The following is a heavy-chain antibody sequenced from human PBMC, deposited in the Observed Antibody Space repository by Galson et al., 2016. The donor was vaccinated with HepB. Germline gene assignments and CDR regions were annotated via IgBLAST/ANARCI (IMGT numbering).Heavy chain of an antibody. CDR1: GGTFSNFA. Sequence: SVKVSCKASGGTFSNFAISWLRQAPGQGLEWMGGIIPLFGATNYAQKFQGRVTITADKSTTTVYMDLSSLRPEDTAVYYCAKDPLWRDGDPKFLDYWGQGTLVIVAS. J-gene: IGHJ4*02. V-gene: IGHV1-69*06. CDR2: IIPLFGAT. D-gene: IGHD2-15*01. CDR3: AKDPLWRDGDPKFLDY.